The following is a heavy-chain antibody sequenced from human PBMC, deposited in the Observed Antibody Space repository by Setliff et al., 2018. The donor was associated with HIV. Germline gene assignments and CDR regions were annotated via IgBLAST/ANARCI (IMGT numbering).Heavy chain of an antibody. Sequence: ASVKVSCKTSGYTFTAYYIHWVRQAPGQGLEWIGWINPNSGGTNYAQKFQGRVTMTRDTSISTAYMDLIRLRSDDTAVYYCARVAVSGTPWGQGTLVTVSS. J-gene: IGHJ4*02. CDR2: INPNSGGT. V-gene: IGHV1-2*02. CDR1: GYTFTAYY. D-gene: IGHD6-19*01. CDR3: ARVAVSGTP.